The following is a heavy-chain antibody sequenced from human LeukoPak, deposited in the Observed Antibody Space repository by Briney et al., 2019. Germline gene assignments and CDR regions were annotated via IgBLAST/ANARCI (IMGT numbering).Heavy chain of an antibody. CDR2: ISAGGNT. J-gene: IGHJ4*02. V-gene: IGHV3-23*01. CDR1: GFTFSSYD. D-gene: IGHD2-21*01. Sequence: GGSLRLSCAASGFTFSSYDMSWVRQAPGKGLEWVSGISAGGNTFYSDSVKGRFTISRDNSKNTLYLEMNSLRAEDAAVYFCAKAPVTSCRGAYCYPFDSWGQGTLVTVSS. CDR3: AKAPVTSCRGAYCYPFDS.